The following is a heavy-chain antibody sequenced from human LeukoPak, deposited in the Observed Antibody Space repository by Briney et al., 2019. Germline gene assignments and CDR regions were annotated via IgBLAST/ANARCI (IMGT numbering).Heavy chain of an antibody. Sequence: PSDTLSLTCTVSGGSINSYYWSWIRQPPGKGLEWIGYIYYTGGETNYNPSLKSRLTISVDTSKNQFSLMLTSVTAADTAVYYCARQPGATAAFDIWAQGTMVTVSS. CDR2: IYYTGGET. CDR3: ARQPGATAAFDI. D-gene: IGHD5-18*01. CDR1: GGSINSYY. V-gene: IGHV4-59*08. J-gene: IGHJ3*02.